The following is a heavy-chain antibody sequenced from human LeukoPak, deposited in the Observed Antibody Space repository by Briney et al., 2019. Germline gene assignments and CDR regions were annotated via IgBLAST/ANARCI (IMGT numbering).Heavy chain of an antibody. D-gene: IGHD5-12*01. J-gene: IGHJ4*02. CDR2: IWYDGSNK. CDR1: GFTFSSYG. CDR3: TREVPHGYSGYDSRDY. Sequence: GGSLRLSCAASGFTFSSYGMHWVRQAPGKGLEWVAVIWYDGSNKYYADSVKGRFTISRDNTMNSLYLQMNSLRAEDTAVYYCTREVPHGYSGYDSRDYWGQGTLVTVSS. V-gene: IGHV3-33*01.